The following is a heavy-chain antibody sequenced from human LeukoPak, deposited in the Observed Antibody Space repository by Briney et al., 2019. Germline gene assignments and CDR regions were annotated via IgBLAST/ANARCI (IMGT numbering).Heavy chain of an antibody. CDR2: IYSLGDT. J-gene: IGHJ4*02. CDR1: GFIVSDNC. D-gene: IGHD5-24*01. CDR3: ARVPPGRKGYNPYYFDY. Sequence: QSGGSLRLSCTASGFIVSDNCMSWVRQAPGKGLEWVSLIYSLGDTYYADSVKGRFTISRDNSKNTVYLQMNSLRVDDTAVYYCARVPPGRKGYNPYYFDYWGQGTRVTVSS. V-gene: IGHV3-53*01.